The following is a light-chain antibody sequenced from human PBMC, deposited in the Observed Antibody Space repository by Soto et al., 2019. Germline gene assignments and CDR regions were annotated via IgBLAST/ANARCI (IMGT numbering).Light chain of an antibody. CDR2: EVR. CDR3: TSYAGGNILV. Sequence: QSSLTQPASVSGSPGQSITISCTGTSSDIGSYNFVSWYQQHPGKAPKVMLYEVRKRPSGVPDRFSGSKSGNTASLTVSGLQADDEADYYCTSYAGGNILVFGGGTKLTVL. V-gene: IGLV2-8*01. CDR1: SSDIGSYNF. J-gene: IGLJ2*01.